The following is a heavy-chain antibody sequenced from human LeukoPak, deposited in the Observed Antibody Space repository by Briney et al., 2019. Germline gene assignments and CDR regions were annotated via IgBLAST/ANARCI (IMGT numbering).Heavy chain of an antibody. V-gene: IGHV4-30-2*01. J-gene: IGHJ4*02. CDR1: GGSISSGGYS. D-gene: IGHD3-22*01. Sequence: SETLSLTCAVSGGSISSGGYSWSWIRQPPGKGLEWIGYIYHSGSTYYNPSLKSRVTISVDRSKNQFSLKLSSVTAADTDVYYCARATTGGGYYDSSGYSLDYWGQGTLVTVSS. CDR2: IYHSGST. CDR3: ARATTGGGYYDSSGYSLDY.